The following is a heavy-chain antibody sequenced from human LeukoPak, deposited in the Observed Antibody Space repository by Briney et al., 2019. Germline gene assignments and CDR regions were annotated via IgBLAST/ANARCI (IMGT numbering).Heavy chain of an antibody. CDR3: AKGPWDIVVVPAAIAY. CDR2: INTDGSSR. CDR1: GFTFSSYW. V-gene: IGHV3-74*01. D-gene: IGHD2-2*02. Sequence: PGGSLRLSCVASGFTFSSYWMHWDRQASGKGLLWVSRINTDGSSRSYADSVKGRFTVSRDNAKNTLYLQMNSLRAEDTAVYYCAKGPWDIVVVPAAIAYWGQGTLVTVSS. J-gene: IGHJ4*02.